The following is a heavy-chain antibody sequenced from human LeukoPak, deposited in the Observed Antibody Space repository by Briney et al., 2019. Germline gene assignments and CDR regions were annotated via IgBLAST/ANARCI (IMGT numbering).Heavy chain of an antibody. D-gene: IGHD2-15*01. V-gene: IGHV3-23*01. CDR3: AKDYCRDGNCPFPFLDS. CDR2: ITGTGGR. Sequence: PGGSLRLSCVVSGFTLTNHGVSWVRQAPGKGLEWVSIITGTGGRYYGDSVKGRFILSRDNSKNTVYMQMSSLRAEDTATYYCAKDYCRDGNCPFPFLDSWGQGTLVTVSS. CDR1: GFTLTNHG. J-gene: IGHJ4*02.